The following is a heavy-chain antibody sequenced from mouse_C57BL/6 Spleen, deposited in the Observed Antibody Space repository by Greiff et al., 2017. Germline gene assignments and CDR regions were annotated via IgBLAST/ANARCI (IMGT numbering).Heavy chain of an antibody. CDR1: GYTFTTYP. CDR3: ARAYYYGSYWYFDV. Sequence: QVQLKQSGAELVKPGASVKMSCKASGYTFTTYPIEWMKQNHGKSLEWIGNFHPYNDDTKYNEKFKGKATLTVEKSSSTVYLELSRLTSDDSAVYYCARAYYYGSYWYFDVWGTGTTVTVSS. CDR2: FHPYNDDT. V-gene: IGHV1-47*01. J-gene: IGHJ1*03. D-gene: IGHD1-1*01.